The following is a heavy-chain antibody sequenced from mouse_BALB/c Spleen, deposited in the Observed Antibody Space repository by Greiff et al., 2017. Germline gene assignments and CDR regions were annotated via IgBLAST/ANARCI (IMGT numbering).Heavy chain of an antibody. J-gene: IGHJ4*01. CDR1: GYTFSSYW. D-gene: IGHD1-1*01. CDR2: ILPGSGST. CDR3: ARARRYGGGPYAMDY. V-gene: IGHV1-9*01. Sequence: VQRVESGAELMKPGASVKISCKATGYTFSSYWIEWVKQRPGHGLEWIGEILPGSGSTNYNEKFKGKATFTADTSSNTAYMQLSSLTSEDSAVYYCARARRYGGGPYAMDYWGQGTSVTVSS.